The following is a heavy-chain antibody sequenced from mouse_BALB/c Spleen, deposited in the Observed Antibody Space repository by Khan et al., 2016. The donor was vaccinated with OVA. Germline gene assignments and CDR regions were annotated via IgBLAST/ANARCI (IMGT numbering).Heavy chain of an antibody. CDR3: ARQVDGNDGYYDYAMDY. D-gene: IGHD2-3*01. V-gene: IGHV1-62-2*01. CDR2: FYPGSGTI. CDR1: GYTFTENI. J-gene: IGHJ4*01. Sequence: QVQLQQSGAELVKPGASVKLSCKATGYTFTENIIHWVKQRSGQGLEWIGWFYPGSGTIKCNEKFKDKATLTADKSSSTVYMELSRLTSEDSAVSFCARQVDGNDGYYDYAMDYLGQGTSVTVSS.